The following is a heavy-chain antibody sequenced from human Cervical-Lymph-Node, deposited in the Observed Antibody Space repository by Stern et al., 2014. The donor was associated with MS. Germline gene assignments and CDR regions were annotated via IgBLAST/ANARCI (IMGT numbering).Heavy chain of an antibody. CDR1: GGSISSYY. Sequence: QVQLQESGPGLVKPSASLSLTCTVSGGSISSYYWNWMRQPPGKGLEWIGYIYYSGSTNYNPSLKSRVTISVDTSKNQFSLKLSSVTAADTAVYYCARGATQAFDPWGQGTLVTVSS. CDR3: ARGATQAFDP. V-gene: IGHV4-59*01. J-gene: IGHJ5*02. CDR2: IYYSGST.